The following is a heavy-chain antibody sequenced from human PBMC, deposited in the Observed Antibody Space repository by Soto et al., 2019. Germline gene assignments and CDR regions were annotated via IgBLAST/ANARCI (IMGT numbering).Heavy chain of an antibody. CDR2: ISYDSSNN. D-gene: IGHD2-15*01. Sequence: VQLLESGGGLIQPGGSLRLSCAASGFTFSYGIHWLRQAPGKGLEWVAYISYDSSNNFYGDSVKGLFTISRDNSKNTQFLQMNSLRAEDTAVYYCAKLVIGYCSGNTCDDYWGQGTLVAVSS. V-gene: IGHV3-30*18. CDR3: AKLVIGYCSGNTCDDY. CDR1: GFTFSYG. J-gene: IGHJ4*02.